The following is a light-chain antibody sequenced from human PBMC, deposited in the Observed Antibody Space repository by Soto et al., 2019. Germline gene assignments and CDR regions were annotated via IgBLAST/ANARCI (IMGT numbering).Light chain of an antibody. CDR1: SSDVGGYNY. V-gene: IGLV2-14*01. J-gene: IGLJ2*01. Sequence: QSALTQPASASGSPGQSVTISCTGTSSDVGGYNYVSWYQQHPGKAPKLMIYDVSNRPSGVSNRFSGSKSGNTASLTISGLEADDEADYYCCSYTTSGSLVFGGGTKVTVL. CDR2: DVS. CDR3: CSYTTSGSLV.